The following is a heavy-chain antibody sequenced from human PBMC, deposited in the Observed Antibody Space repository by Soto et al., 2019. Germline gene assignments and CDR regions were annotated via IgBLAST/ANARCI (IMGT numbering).Heavy chain of an antibody. J-gene: IGHJ4*02. D-gene: IGHD3-3*01. CDR1: GFTFSGSA. V-gene: IGHV3-73*01. CDR3: ARRLYDFWSGHPKGLDY. CDR2: IRTKANNYAT. Sequence: GGSLRLSCAASGFTFSGSAMHWVRQASGKGLEWVGRIRTKANNYATAYAVPVKGRFTISRDDSRNTAYLQMNSLKTEDTAVYYCARRLYDFWSGHPKGLDYWGQGTVVTVSS.